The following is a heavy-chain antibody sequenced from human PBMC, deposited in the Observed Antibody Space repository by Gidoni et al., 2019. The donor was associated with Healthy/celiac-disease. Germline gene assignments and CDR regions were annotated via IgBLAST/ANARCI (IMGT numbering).Heavy chain of an antibody. CDR1: XGSISSYY. D-gene: IGHD2-21*02. CDR3: XRXXXVVTXXYAXXX. J-gene: IGHJ3*01. CDR2: IYTSGST. Sequence: VQLQESGPGLVKPSETLSLXCTVSXGSISSYYWSWLRQPAGKGLEWIGRIYTSGSTNYNPSLKSRVTMSVDTSKXXFSXXXSSXXDAXXXVYXXXRXXXVVTXXYAXXXWGXXTM. V-gene: IGHV4-4*07.